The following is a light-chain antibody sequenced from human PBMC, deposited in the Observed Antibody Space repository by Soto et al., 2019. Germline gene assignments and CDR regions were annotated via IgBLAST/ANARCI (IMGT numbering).Light chain of an antibody. CDR3: QQYSIYPIT. CDR2: KAS. J-gene: IGKJ5*01. CDR1: QSISSW. V-gene: IGKV1-5*03. Sequence: DIQMTQSPSTLSVSVGDRVTITCRASQSISSWLAWYQQKPGKAPKSLIYKASSLESGVPSRFSGSGSGTEFTLTISSLQPDDFPTYYCQQYSIYPITFGQGTRLEIK.